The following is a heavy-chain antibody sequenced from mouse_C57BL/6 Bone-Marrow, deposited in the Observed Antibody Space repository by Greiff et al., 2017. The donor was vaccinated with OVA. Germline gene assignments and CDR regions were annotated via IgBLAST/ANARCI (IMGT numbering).Heavy chain of an antibody. CDR1: GFSLTSYG. CDR2: IWSGGST. V-gene: IGHV2-2*01. CDR3: ARSLRFDY. Sequence: VKLQESGPGLVQPSQSLSITCTVSGFSLTSYGVHWVRQSPGKGLEWLGVIWSGGSTDYNAAFISRLSISKDNSKSQVFFKMNSLQADDTAIYYCARSLRFDYWGQGPTLTVSA. J-gene: IGHJ2*01. D-gene: IGHD1-1*01.